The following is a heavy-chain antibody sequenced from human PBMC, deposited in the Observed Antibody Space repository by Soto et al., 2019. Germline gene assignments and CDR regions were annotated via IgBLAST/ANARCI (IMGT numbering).Heavy chain of an antibody. D-gene: IGHD2-15*01. CDR1: GGTFSSYT. Sequence: GASVKVSCKASGGTFSSYTISWVRQAPGQGLEWMGRIIPILGITNYAQKFQGRLTMTRDTSTSTVYMELSSLRSEDTAVYYCARDRVDCSGGNCWRSVEDTWGQGTLVTVSS. CDR2: IIPILGIT. CDR3: ARDRVDCSGGNCWRSVEDT. V-gene: IGHV1-69*04. J-gene: IGHJ5*02.